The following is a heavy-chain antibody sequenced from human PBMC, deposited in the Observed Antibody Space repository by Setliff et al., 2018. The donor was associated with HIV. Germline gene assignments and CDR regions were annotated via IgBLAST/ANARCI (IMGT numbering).Heavy chain of an antibody. Sequence: SETLSLTCAVYGGSFSGYCWSWIRQPPGKGLEWIGEMQHSGRANYNPSLRSRVTTSVDTSKSQFSLKLSSVTAADTAVYYCARVSCSSWYSIPLYYYYSMDVWGKGTTVTVS. CDR3: ARVSCSSWYSIPLYYYYSMDV. D-gene: IGHD6-13*01. J-gene: IGHJ6*03. V-gene: IGHV4-34*01. CDR1: GGSFSGYC. CDR2: MQHSGRA.